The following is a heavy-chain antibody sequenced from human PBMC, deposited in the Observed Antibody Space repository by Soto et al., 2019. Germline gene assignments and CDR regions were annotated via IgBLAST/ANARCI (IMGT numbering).Heavy chain of an antibody. CDR2: IYYSGST. V-gene: IGHV4-59*01. J-gene: IGHJ6*02. CDR3: ARGTEKLWLSYYGMDV. Sequence: PSETLFLTCTVSGGSISSYYWSWIRQPPGKGLEWIGYIYYSGSTNYNPSLKSRVTISVDTSKNQFSLKLSSVTAADTAVYYCARGTEKLWLSYYGMDVWGQGTTVTVSS. CDR1: GGSISSYY. D-gene: IGHD5-18*01.